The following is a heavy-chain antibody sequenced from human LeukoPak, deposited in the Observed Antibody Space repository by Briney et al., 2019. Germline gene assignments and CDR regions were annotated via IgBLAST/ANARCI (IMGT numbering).Heavy chain of an antibody. J-gene: IGHJ4*02. CDR1: GGSISSYY. Sequence: PSETLSLTCTVSGGSISSYYWSWIRQPPGKGLEWIGYIYYSGSTNYNPSLKSRVTMSVDTSKSQFSLKLSSVTAADTAVHYCARGKLGSSPTFDNWGQGTLVTVSS. D-gene: IGHD6-6*01. CDR2: IYYSGST. V-gene: IGHV4-59*01. CDR3: ARGKLGSSPTFDN.